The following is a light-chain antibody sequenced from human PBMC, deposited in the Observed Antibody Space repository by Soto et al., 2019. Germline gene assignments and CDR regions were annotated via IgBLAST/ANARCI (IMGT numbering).Light chain of an antibody. CDR1: SGHSNYA. CDR2: LNSDGSH. Sequence: QSVLTQSPSASASLGASVKLTCTLSSGHSNYAIAWHQQQPEKGPRFLMKLNSDGSHSKGDGIPDRFSGSSSGAERYLTISTLQSEDEADYYCQTWGNGIHIFGGGTQLTVL. CDR3: QTWGNGIHI. J-gene: IGLJ2*01. V-gene: IGLV4-69*01.